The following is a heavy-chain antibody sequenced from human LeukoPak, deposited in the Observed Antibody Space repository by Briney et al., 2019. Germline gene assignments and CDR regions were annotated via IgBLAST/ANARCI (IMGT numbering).Heavy chain of an antibody. Sequence: GGSLRLSCAASGFTFRGSAMHWVRQASGKGLEWIGRIRSKANSYATAYAASVKGRFTISRDDSKNTAYLQMNSLKTEDTAVYYCTRLYYDSSGYHSAFDIWGQGTMVTVSS. CDR2: IRSKANSYAT. D-gene: IGHD3-22*01. J-gene: IGHJ3*02. CDR3: TRLYYDSSGYHSAFDI. V-gene: IGHV3-73*01. CDR1: GFTFRGSA.